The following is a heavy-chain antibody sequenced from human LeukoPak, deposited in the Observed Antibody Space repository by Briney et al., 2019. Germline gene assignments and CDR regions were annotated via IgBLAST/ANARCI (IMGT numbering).Heavy chain of an antibody. CDR3: ARLTYYYDSSGRRYNWFDP. D-gene: IGHD3-22*01. J-gene: IGHJ5*02. Sequence: ASVKVSCKASGYTFTSYYMHWVRQAPGQGLEWMGIINPSGGSTSYAQKFRGRVAMTRDTSTSTVYMELSSLRSEDTAVYYCARLTYYYDSSGRRYNWFDPWGQGTLVTVSS. CDR1: GYTFTSYY. CDR2: INPSGGST. V-gene: IGHV1-46*01.